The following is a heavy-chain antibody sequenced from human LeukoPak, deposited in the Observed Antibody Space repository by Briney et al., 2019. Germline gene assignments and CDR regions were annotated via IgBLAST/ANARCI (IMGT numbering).Heavy chain of an antibody. J-gene: IGHJ3*02. CDR1: GDSVSSNSAS. D-gene: IGHD3-16*01. CDR3: AKAGGHVTYGGFDI. V-gene: IGHV6-1*01. CDR2: TYYRSKWYN. Sequence: SQTLSLTCAISGDSVSSNSASWNWVRQSPSRGLEWLGRTYYRSKWYNDYAVSVKSRITINPDTSKNQFSLQLNSLTPEDTAVYYCAKAGGHVTYGGFDIRGLGTMVTVSS.